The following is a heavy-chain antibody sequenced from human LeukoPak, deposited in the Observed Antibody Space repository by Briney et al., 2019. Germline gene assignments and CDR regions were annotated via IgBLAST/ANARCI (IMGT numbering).Heavy chain of an antibody. CDR1: GYNFDSHW. CDR2: IYPGDSDT. V-gene: IGHV5-51*01. Sequence: GKSLKISCKGFGYNFDSHWIGWVRQMPGKGLEWMGIIYPGDSDTRHSPSFRGQVTISADKSISTAYLQWSSLKASDAGMYYCARARITFFPFDIWGQGTMVTVAS. J-gene: IGHJ3*02. D-gene: IGHD2/OR15-2a*01. CDR3: ARARITFFPFDI.